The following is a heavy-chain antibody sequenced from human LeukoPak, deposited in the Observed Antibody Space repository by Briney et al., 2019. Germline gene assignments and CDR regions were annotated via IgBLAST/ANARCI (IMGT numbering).Heavy chain of an antibody. CDR2: ISGSGGST. J-gene: IGHJ2*01. V-gene: IGHV3-23*01. D-gene: IGHD3-3*01. CDR1: GFTFSSYA. Sequence: GGSLRLSCAASGFTFSSYAMSWVRQAPGKGLEWVSAISGSGGSTYYADSVKGRFTISRDNAKNSLYLQMNSLRAEDTAVYYCARVTTKGDWYFDLWGRGTLVTVSS. CDR3: ARVTTKGDWYFDL.